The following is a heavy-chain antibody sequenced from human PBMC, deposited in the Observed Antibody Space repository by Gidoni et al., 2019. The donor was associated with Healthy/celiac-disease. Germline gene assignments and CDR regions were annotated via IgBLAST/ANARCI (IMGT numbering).Heavy chain of an antibody. CDR2: IWYDGSNK. J-gene: IGHJ4*02. CDR1: GFTFSSYG. V-gene: IGHV3-33*01. Sequence: QVQLVETGGGVVQPGRSLRLSCAAAGFTFSSYGMHWVSQAPGKGLEWVAVIWYDGSNKYYADSVKGRFTISRDNSKNTLYLQMNSLRAEDTAVYYCAREGYSLDYWGQGTLVTVSS. D-gene: IGHD5-18*01. CDR3: AREGYSLDY.